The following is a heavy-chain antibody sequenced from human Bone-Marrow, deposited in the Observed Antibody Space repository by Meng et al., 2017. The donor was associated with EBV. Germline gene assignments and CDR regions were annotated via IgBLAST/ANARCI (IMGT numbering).Heavy chain of an antibody. CDR1: GGSISSSNW. Sequence: QDVGPELVNPPGTLSLTCAVSGGSISSSNWWSWVRQPPGKGLEWIGEIYHSGSTNYNPSLKSRVTISVDKSKNQFSLKLSSVTAADTAVYYCASLPDYGGNSGDYWGQGTLVTVSS. V-gene: IGHV4-4*03. D-gene: IGHD4-23*01. CDR2: IYHSGST. CDR3: ASLPDYGGNSGDY. J-gene: IGHJ4*02.